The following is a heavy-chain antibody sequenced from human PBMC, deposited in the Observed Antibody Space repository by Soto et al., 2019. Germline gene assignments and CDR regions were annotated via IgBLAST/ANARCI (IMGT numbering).Heavy chain of an antibody. D-gene: IGHD3-10*01. CDR3: ARAYGAGSFDF. J-gene: IGHJ5*01. Sequence: QVQLVQSGAEVKKPGASVKVSCTGSGYTFRSYDIHWVRQATGQGLGWMGWVNPNTGNTGYAQMFQGRVTMTSDMSKSSAYMEVNSLTTEDTAIYYCARAYGAGSFDFWGQGTLVSVSS. CDR1: GYTFRSYD. V-gene: IGHV1-8*01. CDR2: VNPNTGNT.